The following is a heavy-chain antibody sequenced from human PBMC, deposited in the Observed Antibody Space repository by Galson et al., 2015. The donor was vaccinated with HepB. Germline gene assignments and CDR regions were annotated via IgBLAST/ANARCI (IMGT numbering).Heavy chain of an antibody. J-gene: IGHJ4*02. V-gene: IGHV1-18*01. CDR2: INPYNGNT. CDR3: AREGGGYSFGNGIDC. D-gene: IGHD5-18*01. CDR1: GYTFTSLA. Sequence: SVKVSCKASGYTFTSLAIHWVRQAPGQGLEWMGWINPYNGNTHYAQLLQGRVTITTDTSASTAYMELRSLTSADTAVYFCAREGGGYSFGNGIDCWGQGTLVTVSS.